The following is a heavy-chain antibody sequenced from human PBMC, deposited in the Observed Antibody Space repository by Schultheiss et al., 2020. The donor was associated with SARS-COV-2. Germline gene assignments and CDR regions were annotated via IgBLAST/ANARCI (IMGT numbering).Heavy chain of an antibody. CDR3: ARSPASIFGRHYFDY. V-gene: IGHV3-48*03. CDR1: GFTFSNYA. CDR2: ISSSGSTI. D-gene: IGHD3-3*01. Sequence: GGSLRLSCAASGFTFSNYAMHWVRQAPGKGLEWVSYISSSGSTIYYADSVKGRFTISRDNAKNSLYLQMNSLRAEDTAVYYCARSPASIFGRHYFDYWGQGTLVTVSS. J-gene: IGHJ4*02.